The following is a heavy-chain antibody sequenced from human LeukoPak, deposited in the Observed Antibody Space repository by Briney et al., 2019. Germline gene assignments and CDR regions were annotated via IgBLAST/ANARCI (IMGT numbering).Heavy chain of an antibody. Sequence: QTGGSLRLSCAASGFTFSSYAMHWLRQAPGKGLEWGAVISYDGSNKYYADSVKGRFTISRDNSKNTLYLQMNSLRAEDTAVYYCASSQSSGGIAVADPFDYWGQGTLVTVSS. V-gene: IGHV3-30-3*01. CDR3: ASSQSSGGIAVADPFDY. J-gene: IGHJ4*02. CDR1: GFTFSSYA. CDR2: ISYDGSNK. D-gene: IGHD6-19*01.